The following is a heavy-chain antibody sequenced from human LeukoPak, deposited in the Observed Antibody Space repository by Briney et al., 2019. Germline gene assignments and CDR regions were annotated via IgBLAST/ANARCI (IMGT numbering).Heavy chain of an antibody. CDR2: IYPGDSDT. Sequence: GESLKISCKGSGYRFTTYWIGWVRQMPGKGLEWMGIIYPGDSDTRYSPSFQGQVTISADKSISTAYLQWSSLKASGTAMYYCARTDCTNGVCHLDVWGKGTTVTVSS. CDR1: GYRFTTYW. V-gene: IGHV5-51*01. CDR3: ARTDCTNGVCHLDV. D-gene: IGHD2-8*01. J-gene: IGHJ6*04.